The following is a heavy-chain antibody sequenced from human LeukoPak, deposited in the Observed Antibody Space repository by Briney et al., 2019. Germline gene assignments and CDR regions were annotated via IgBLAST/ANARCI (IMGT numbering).Heavy chain of an antibody. D-gene: IGHD3-10*01. Sequence: GESLKISCQGSGYSFTNYWIGWVRQMPGKGLEWMGIIYPGDSDTRYSPSFQGQVTISADKSISTAYLQWSSLKASDTAMYYCATPLINYYGSGSLLSPGYWGQGTLVTVSS. V-gene: IGHV5-51*01. CDR1: GYSFTNYW. CDR3: ATPLINYYGSGSLLSPGY. CDR2: IYPGDSDT. J-gene: IGHJ4*02.